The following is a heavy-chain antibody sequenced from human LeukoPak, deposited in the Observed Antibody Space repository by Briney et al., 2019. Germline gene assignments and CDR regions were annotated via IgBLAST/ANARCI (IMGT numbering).Heavy chain of an antibody. D-gene: IGHD1-26*01. V-gene: IGHV3-30*04. CDR2: ISYDGSNK. CDR1: GFTFSSYA. J-gene: IGHJ4*02. Sequence: PGGSLRLSCAASGFTFSSYAMHWVRQAPGKGLEWVAVISYDGSNKYYADSVKGRFTISRDNSKNTLYLQMNSLRAEDTAVYYCARGLPKWERLPPFDYWGQGTLVTVSS. CDR3: ARGLPKWERLPPFDY.